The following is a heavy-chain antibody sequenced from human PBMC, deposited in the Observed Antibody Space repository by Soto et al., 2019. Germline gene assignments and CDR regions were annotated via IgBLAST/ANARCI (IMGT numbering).Heavy chain of an antibody. CDR3: ANIYCSGGRCYHFDY. CDR1: GFTVSSNS. J-gene: IGHJ4*02. CDR2: IYSGGST. V-gene: IGHV3-53*01. Sequence: EVQLVESGGGLIQPGGSLRLSCAASGFTVSSNSMSWVRQAPGKGLEWVSVIYSGGSTYYADSVKGRFTISRDNSXXTLYLQMNSLRAEDTAVYYCANIYCSGGRCYHFDYWGQGTLVTVSS. D-gene: IGHD2-15*01.